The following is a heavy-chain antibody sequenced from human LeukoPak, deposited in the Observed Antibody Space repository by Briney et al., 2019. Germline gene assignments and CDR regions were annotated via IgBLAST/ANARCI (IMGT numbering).Heavy chain of an antibody. CDR1: GFTFSSYW. CDR2: IKQDGSEK. J-gene: IGHJ4*02. Sequence: GGSLRLSCAASGFTFSSYWMSWVRQAPGKGLEWVANIKQDGSEKYYVGSVKGRFTISRDNAKNSLYLQMNSLRAEDTAVYYCARGRGMGSWARASFYFDYWGQGTLVTVSS. CDR3: ARGRGMGSWARASFYFDY. D-gene: IGHD6-13*01. V-gene: IGHV3-7*03.